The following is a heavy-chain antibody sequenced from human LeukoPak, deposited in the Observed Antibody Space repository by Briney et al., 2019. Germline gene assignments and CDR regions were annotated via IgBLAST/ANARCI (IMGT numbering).Heavy chain of an antibody. CDR1: GYIFTGYY. V-gene: IGHV1-46*01. CDR3: ARDNSVGDTAWWFDP. D-gene: IGHD1-26*01. CDR2: INPSGDNT. Sequence: GASVKVSCKASGYIFTGYYIHWVRQAPGQGLEWMGIINPSGDNTWYAQKFQGRVTMTRDMSTSTAYMELSSLRSEDTAVYYCARDNSVGDTAWWFDPWGQGTLVTVSS. J-gene: IGHJ5*02.